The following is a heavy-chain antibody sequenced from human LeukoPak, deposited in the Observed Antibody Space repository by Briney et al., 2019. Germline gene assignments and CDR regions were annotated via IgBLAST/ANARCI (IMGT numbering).Heavy chain of an antibody. J-gene: IGHJ6*02. V-gene: IGHV3-48*04. CDR2: ISSSGSTI. Sequence: GGSLRLSCAASGFTFSSYAMSWVRQAPGKGLEWVSYISSSGSTIYYADSVKGRFTISRDNAKNSLYLQMNSLRAEDTAVYYCAREEYSYGYPYYYGMDVWGQGTTVTVSS. D-gene: IGHD5-18*01. CDR1: GFTFSSYA. CDR3: AREEYSYGYPYYYGMDV.